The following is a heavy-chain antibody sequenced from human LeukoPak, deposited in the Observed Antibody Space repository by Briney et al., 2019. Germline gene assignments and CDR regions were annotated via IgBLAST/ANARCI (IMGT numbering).Heavy chain of an antibody. Sequence: ASVKVSCKASGYTFTGYYMHWVRQAPGQGLEWMGWINPNSGGTNYAQKLQGRVTMTTDTSTSTAYMELRSLRSDDTAVYYCARDQDWDIVVVPAAPGDYWGQGTLVTVSS. CDR1: GYTFTGYY. CDR2: INPNSGGT. CDR3: ARDQDWDIVVVPAAPGDY. V-gene: IGHV1-2*02. J-gene: IGHJ4*02. D-gene: IGHD2-2*01.